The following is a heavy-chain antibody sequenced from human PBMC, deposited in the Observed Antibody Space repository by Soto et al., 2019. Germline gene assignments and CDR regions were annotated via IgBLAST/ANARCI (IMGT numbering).Heavy chain of an antibody. CDR3: AREKRITMIARFFGPPETFYGKEV. CDR2: IIPIFGTA. V-gene: IGHV1-69*13. J-gene: IGHJ6*02. D-gene: IGHD3-22*01. Sequence: SVKVSCKASGGTFSSYAISWVRQAPGQGLEWMGGIIPIFGTANYAQKFQGRVTITADESTSTAYMELSSLRSEDTAVYYCAREKRITMIARFFGPPETFYGKEVWGQGTTVTVSS. CDR1: GGTFSSYA.